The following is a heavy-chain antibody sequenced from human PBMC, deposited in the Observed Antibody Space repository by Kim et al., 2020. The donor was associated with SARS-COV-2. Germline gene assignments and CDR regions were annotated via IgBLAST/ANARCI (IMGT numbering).Heavy chain of an antibody. D-gene: IGHD3-9*01. CDR1: GFTFGDYA. J-gene: IGHJ6*02. V-gene: IGHV3-49*03. CDR3: TRGGIIDYDILTGSLVEITEYYGMDV. CDR2: IRSKAYGGTT. Sequence: GGSLRLSCTASGFTFGDYAMSWFRQAPGKGLEWVGFIRSKAYGGTTEYAASVKGRFTISRDDSKSIAYLQMNSLKTEDTAVYYCTRGGIIDYDILTGSLVEITEYYGMDVWGQGTTVTVSS.